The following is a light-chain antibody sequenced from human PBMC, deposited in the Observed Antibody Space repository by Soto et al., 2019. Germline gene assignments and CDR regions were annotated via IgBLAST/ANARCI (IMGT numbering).Light chain of an antibody. J-gene: IGLJ1*01. V-gene: IGLV1-44*01. Sequence: QLVLTQPPSASGTPGQRVTISCSGSSSNIGSNTVNWYQQLPGTAPKLLSYSNNQRPSGVPDRFSGSKSGTSASLAISGLQSEDEADYYCAAWDDSLNGPVFGTGTKVTVL. CDR3: AAWDDSLNGPV. CDR1: SSNIGSNT. CDR2: SNN.